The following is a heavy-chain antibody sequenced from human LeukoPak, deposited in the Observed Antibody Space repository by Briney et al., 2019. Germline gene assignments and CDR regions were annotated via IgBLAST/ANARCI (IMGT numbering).Heavy chain of an antibody. D-gene: IGHD4-17*01. CDR3: ASVGHDYGNPFDY. J-gene: IGHJ4*02. CDR1: GYTFTSYY. V-gene: IGHV1-46*01. Sequence: ASVKVSCKASGYTFTSYYMHWVRQAPGQGLEWMGIINPSGGSTSYAQKFQGRVTMIRDMSTSTVYMELSSLRSEDTAVYYCASVGHDYGNPFDYWGQGTLVTVSS. CDR2: INPSGGST.